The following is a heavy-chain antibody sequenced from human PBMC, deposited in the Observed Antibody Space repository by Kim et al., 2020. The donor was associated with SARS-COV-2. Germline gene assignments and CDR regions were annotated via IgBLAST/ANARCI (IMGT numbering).Heavy chain of an antibody. CDR3: ARVSLTTVTTSFDY. CDR2: INADNANT. CDR1: GYTFTSYA. J-gene: IGHJ4*02. D-gene: IGHD4-17*01. V-gene: IGHV1-3*01. Sequence: ASVKVSCKASGYTFTSYAMHWVRQAPGERLEWMGSINADNANTRYSQRFQGRVTITRDTSASTAYMELSSLTSEDTAVYYCARVSLTTVTTSFDYWGQGTLVTVSS.